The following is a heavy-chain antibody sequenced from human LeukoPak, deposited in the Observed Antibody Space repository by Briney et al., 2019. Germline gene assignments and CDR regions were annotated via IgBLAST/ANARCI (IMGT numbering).Heavy chain of an antibody. CDR3: ARQGSGGRAFDI. Sequence: SETLSLTCIVSGGSISSYYWSWIRQPPGKGLEWIGYIYSSGSTNSNPSLKSRVTISVDTSKSQFSLKMTSVTAADTAVYYCARQGSGGRAFDIWGQGTMVTASS. V-gene: IGHV4-59*08. J-gene: IGHJ3*02. CDR1: GGSISSYY. CDR2: IYSSGST. D-gene: IGHD1-26*01.